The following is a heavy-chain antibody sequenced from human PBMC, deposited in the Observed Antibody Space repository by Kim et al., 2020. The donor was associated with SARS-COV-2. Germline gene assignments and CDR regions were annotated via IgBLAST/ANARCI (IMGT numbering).Heavy chain of an antibody. CDR3: AKSFSGCYFGYDY. CDR1: GFTFNTYG. CDR2: ISYDGSNK. Sequence: GGSLRLSCAASGFTFNTYGMHWVRQAPGKGLEWVAVISYDGSNKYYADSVKGRFTISRDNSKNTLYLQMNSLSVEDTAGYYGAKSFSGCYFGYDYWGQGTLVTVSS. D-gene: IGHD1-26*01. V-gene: IGHV3-30*18. J-gene: IGHJ4*02.